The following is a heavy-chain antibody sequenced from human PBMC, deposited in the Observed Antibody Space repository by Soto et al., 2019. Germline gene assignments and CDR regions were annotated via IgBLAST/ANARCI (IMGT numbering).Heavy chain of an antibody. CDR3: AKGRRGATTPLDY. V-gene: IGHV3-23*01. CDR2: ISGSGGST. J-gene: IGHJ4*02. Sequence: GWSLRLSCAASGFTFSSYAMSWVRQAPGKGLEWVSAISGSGGSTYYADSVKGRFTISRDNSKNTLYLQMNSLRAEDTAVYYCAKGRRGATTPLDYWGQGTLVTVSS. CDR1: GFTFSSYA. D-gene: IGHD1-26*01.